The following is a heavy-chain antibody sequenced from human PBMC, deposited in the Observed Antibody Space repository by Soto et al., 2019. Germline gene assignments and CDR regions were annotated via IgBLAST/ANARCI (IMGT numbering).Heavy chain of an antibody. CDR2: IYWDADK. D-gene: IGHD3-10*01. V-gene: IGHV2-5*02. J-gene: IGHJ4*02. CDR3: VHGTLGGYGHAYFAY. CDR1: GFSVSSNGAR. Sequence: ESGPPLVKPTQTLTLTCSLSGFSVSSNGARVGWIRQPPGKALEWLALIYWDADKHYNTSLKSRLTITTDPSENQVVLTVTDVDPADTATYYCVHGTLGGYGHAYFAYWGQGTLVTVSS.